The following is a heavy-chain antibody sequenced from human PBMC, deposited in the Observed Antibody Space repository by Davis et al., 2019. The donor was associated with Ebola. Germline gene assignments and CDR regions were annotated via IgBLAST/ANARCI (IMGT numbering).Heavy chain of an antibody. CDR3: ARGDYHYYYFYGMDV. J-gene: IGHJ6*02. D-gene: IGHD4-17*01. Sequence: GESLKISCSASGFTFSSYAMHWVRQAPGKGLEYVSAISSNGGSTYYADSVKGRFTISRDNSKNTLYLQMNSLRAEDTAVYYCARGDYHYYYFYGMDVWGQGTTVTVSS. V-gene: IGHV3-64*04. CDR1: GFTFSSYA. CDR2: ISSNGGST.